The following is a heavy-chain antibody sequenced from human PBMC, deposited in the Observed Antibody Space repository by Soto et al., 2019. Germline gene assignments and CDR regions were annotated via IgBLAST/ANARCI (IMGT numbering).Heavy chain of an antibody. CDR3: AKVQVVTPARYYYGMDV. J-gene: IGHJ6*02. CDR2: ISYGGSNK. CDR1: GFTFSSYG. D-gene: IGHD2-15*01. Sequence: GGSLRLSCAASGFTFSSYGMHWVRQAPGKGLEWVAVISYGGSNKYYADSVKGRFTISRDNSKNTLYLQMNSLRAEDTAVYYCAKVQVVTPARYYYGMDVWGQGTTVTVSS. V-gene: IGHV3-30*18.